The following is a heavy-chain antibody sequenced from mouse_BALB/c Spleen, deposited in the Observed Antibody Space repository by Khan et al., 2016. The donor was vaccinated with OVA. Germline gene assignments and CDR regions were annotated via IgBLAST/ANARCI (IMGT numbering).Heavy chain of an antibody. CDR3: ARISSYLYSDG. CDR2: INTYTGEP. Sequence: QIQLVQSGPELKKPGETVKISCKASGYTFTNYGMNWVKQAPGKGLKWMGWINTYTGEPTYADDFKGRFVFSLETSASTAYLQISNLKNEDMTTYFCARISSYLYSDGWGAGTTVTVSS. J-gene: IGHJ1*01. D-gene: IGHD6-2*01. CDR1: GYTFTNYG. V-gene: IGHV9-1*02.